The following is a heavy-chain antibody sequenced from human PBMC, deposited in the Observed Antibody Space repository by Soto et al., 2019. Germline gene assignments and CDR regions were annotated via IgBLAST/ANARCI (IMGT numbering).Heavy chain of an antibody. J-gene: IGHJ6*03. CDR1: GGSISSSSYY. CDR2: IYYSGST. D-gene: IGHD3-3*01. V-gene: IGHV4-39*01. Sequence: SETLSLTCTVSGGSISSSSYYWGWIRQPPGKGLEWIGSIYYSGSTYYIPSLKSRVTISVDTSKNQFSLKLSSVTAADTAVYYCARQGYDFWSGYYYVVDYYYYMDVWGKGTTVTVSS. CDR3: ARQGYDFWSGYYYVVDYYYYMDV.